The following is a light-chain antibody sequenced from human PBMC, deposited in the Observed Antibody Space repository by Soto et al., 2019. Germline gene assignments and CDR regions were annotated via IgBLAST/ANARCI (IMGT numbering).Light chain of an antibody. V-gene: IGKV2-28*01. Sequence: DIVMTQSPLSLPVTPGEPASISCRSSQSLLHSNGYNYLDWYLQKPGQSPQLLIYLGSNRASGVPDRFSGSGSGTDFTLKISGVEADDVGVYYCMQALHTPWTFGQGTKLEIK. CDR1: QSLLHSNGYNY. CDR2: LGS. J-gene: IGKJ2*01. CDR3: MQALHTPWT.